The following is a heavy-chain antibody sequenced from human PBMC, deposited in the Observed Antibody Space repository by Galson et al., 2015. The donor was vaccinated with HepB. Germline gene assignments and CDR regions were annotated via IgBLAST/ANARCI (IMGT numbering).Heavy chain of an antibody. D-gene: IGHD6-13*01. CDR2: ISHDGSNK. V-gene: IGHV3-30*04. Sequence: SLRLSCAASGFTFSSYAMHWVRQAPGKGLEWVAVISHDGSNKYYADSVKGRFTISRDNSKNTLYLQMNSLRAEDTAVYYCARDAGGAYSSSWTNWFDPWGQGTLVTVSS. CDR3: ARDAGGAYSSSWTNWFDP. CDR1: GFTFSSYA. J-gene: IGHJ5*02.